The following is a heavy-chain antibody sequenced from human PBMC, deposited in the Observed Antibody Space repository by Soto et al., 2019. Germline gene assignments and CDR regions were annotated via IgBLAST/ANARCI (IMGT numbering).Heavy chain of an antibody. CDR2: IVPILDVA. CDR3: ARAIQAYRGVAGPQDTWFDP. D-gene: IGHD6-19*01. CDR1: GGTFRTYT. V-gene: IGHV1-69*02. J-gene: IGHJ5*02. Sequence: QVQLLQSGAEVKRPGSSVKVSCQTSGGTFRTYTINWDRQAPGHGLQWMGRIVPILDVANYAQDFQGRVTITAGKSTSTAHMEVRRLRSEDTAVYYCARAIQAYRGVAGPQDTWFDPWGQGTLVTVSS.